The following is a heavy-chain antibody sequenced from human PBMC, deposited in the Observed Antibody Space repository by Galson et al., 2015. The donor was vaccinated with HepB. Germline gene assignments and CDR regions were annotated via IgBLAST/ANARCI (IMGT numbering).Heavy chain of an antibody. CDR2: IIPLFDIR. J-gene: IGHJ6*02. CDR1: GGTFSNFV. CDR3: ARGDVVVRATTLPPYYGMDV. Sequence: SVKVSCKASGGTFSNFVVSWVRQAPGQGLEWMGGIIPLFDIRNYAQRFQDRVTLSADGSRSTVYMELTSLRSDDTAMYYCARGDVVVRATTLPPYYGMDVWGQGTTVTVSS. D-gene: IGHD1-14*01. V-gene: IGHV1-69*13.